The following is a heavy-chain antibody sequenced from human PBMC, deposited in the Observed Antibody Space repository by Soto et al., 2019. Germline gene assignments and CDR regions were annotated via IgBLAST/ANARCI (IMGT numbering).Heavy chain of an antibody. J-gene: IGHJ6*02. CDR3: ARDYDFWSGYYSFSYYYYGMDV. CDR1: GYTFTGYY. CDR2: INPNSGGT. V-gene: IGHV1-2*02. D-gene: IGHD3-3*01. Sequence: ASVKVSCKASGYTFTGYYMHWVRQAPGQGLEWMGWINPNSGGTNYAQKFQGRVTMTRDTSISTAYMELNSLRAEDTAVYYCARDYDFWSGYYSFSYYYYGMDVWGQGTTVTVSS.